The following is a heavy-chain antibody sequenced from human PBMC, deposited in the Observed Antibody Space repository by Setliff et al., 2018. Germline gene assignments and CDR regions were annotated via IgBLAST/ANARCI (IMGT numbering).Heavy chain of an antibody. CDR2: MYDSGST. V-gene: IGHV4-39*07. J-gene: IGHJ6*03. D-gene: IGHD6-19*01. CDR3: ARAISGWYSAHYYYMDV. CDR1: GASISNRDYH. Sequence: PSETLSLTCTVSGASISNRDYHWGWIRQSPGKGLEWIGHMYDSGSTYHNPSLKSRVTISVDTSKNQFSLKLTSVTAADTAVYYCARAISGWYSAHYYYMDVWDKGTTVTVSS.